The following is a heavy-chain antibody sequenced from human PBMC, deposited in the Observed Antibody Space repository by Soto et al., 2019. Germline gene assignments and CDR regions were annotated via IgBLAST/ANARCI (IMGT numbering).Heavy chain of an antibody. CDR1: GGTFSSYA. J-gene: IGHJ5*02. Sequence: SVKVSCKASGGTFSSYAISWVRQAPGQGIEWMGGIIPIFGTANYAQKFQGRVTSTADESTSTAYMELSSLRSEDTAVYYCAPLGPVNYMIVVPLGQGTLVTVSS. D-gene: IGHD3-22*01. CDR3: APLGPVNYMIVVP. V-gene: IGHV1-69*13. CDR2: IIPIFGTA.